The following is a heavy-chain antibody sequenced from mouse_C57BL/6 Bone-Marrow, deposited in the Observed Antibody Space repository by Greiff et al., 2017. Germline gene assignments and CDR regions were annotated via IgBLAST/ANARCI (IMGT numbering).Heavy chain of an antibody. CDR2: IDPENGDT. CDR1: GFNIKDDY. J-gene: IGHJ3*01. V-gene: IGHV14-4*01. CDR3: TTLKLAWFAY. Sequence: EVQLQQSGAELVRPGASVKLSCTASGFNIKDDYMHWVKQRPEQGLEWIGWIDPENGDTEYASKFQGKATITADTSSNTAYLQLSSLTSEATAVYYCTTLKLAWFAYWGQGTLVTVSA.